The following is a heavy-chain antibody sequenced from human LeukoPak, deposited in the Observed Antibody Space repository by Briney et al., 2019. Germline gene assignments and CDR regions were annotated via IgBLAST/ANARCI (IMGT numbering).Heavy chain of an antibody. CDR2: IWYDGSNK. Sequence: GGSLRLSCAASGFTFSSYDMHWVRQAPGKGLEWVAVIWYDGSNKYYADSVKGRFTISRDNSKNTLYLQMNSLRAEDTAVYYCARGLEPDGVGLDYWGQGTLVTVSS. CDR1: GFTFSSYD. CDR3: ARGLEPDGVGLDY. V-gene: IGHV3-33*08. D-gene: IGHD2-8*01. J-gene: IGHJ4*02.